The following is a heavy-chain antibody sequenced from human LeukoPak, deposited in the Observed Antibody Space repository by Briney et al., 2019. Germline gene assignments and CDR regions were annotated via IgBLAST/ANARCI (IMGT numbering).Heavy chain of an antibody. CDR2: IYYSGST. J-gene: IGHJ5*02. V-gene: IGHV4-31*03. D-gene: IGHD3-10*01. CDR3: ARGGPYGSGSYYNRWFDP. CDR1: GGSISSGGYY. Sequence: SETLSLTCTVSGGSISSGGYYWSWIRQPPGKGLEWIGYIYYSGSTYYNPSLKSRVTISVDTSKNQFSLKLSSVTAADTAVYYCARGGPYGSGSYYNRWFDPWGQGTLVTVSS.